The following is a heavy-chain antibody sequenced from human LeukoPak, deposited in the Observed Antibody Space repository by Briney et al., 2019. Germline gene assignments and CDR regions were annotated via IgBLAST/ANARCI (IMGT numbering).Heavy chain of an antibody. Sequence: GGSLRLSCAASGFTFSSYGMHWVRQAPGKGLEWVAVISYDGSNKYYADSVKGRFTISRDYSKNTLYLQMNSLRAEDTAVYYCARGESSSWYLYYFDYWGQGTLVTVSS. V-gene: IGHV3-30*03. CDR3: ARGESSSWYLYYFDY. D-gene: IGHD6-13*01. J-gene: IGHJ4*02. CDR2: ISYDGSNK. CDR1: GFTFSSYG.